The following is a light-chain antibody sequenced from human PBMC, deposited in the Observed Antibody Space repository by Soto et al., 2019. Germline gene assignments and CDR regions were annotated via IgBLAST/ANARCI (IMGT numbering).Light chain of an antibody. CDR3: QQSYSTPLT. CDR1: QGISSY. J-gene: IGKJ1*01. V-gene: IGKV1-8*01. Sequence: AIRMTQSPSSLSASTGDRVTITCRASQGISSYLAWYQHKPGKAPKLLIYAASSLQSGVPSRFSGSGSGTDFTLTISSLQPEDFATYYCQQSYSTPLTCGQGTKV. CDR2: AAS.